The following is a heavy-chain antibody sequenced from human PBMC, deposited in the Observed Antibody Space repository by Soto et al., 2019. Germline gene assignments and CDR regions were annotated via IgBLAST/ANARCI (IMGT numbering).Heavy chain of an antibody. D-gene: IGHD3-10*01. CDR3: AKWWFGEYYGMAV. CDR2: IYYSGST. CDR1: GGSISSGGYY. V-gene: IGHV4-31*03. Sequence: SQTLSHTSTVSGGSISSGGYYCSWIRQHPGKGLEWIGYIYYSGSTYYNPSLKSRVTISVDTSKNQFSLKLSSVTAAATAVFHSAKWWFGEYYGMAVWAQGTTVTVSS. J-gene: IGHJ6*02.